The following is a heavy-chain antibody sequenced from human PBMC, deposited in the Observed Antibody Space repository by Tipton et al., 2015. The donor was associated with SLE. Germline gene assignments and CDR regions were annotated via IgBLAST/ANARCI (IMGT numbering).Heavy chain of an antibody. CDR1: GFTFSSYA. J-gene: IGHJ4*02. Sequence: LRLSCAASGFTFSSYAMSWVRQAPGKGLEWVSAISGSGGSTYCADSVKGRFTISRDNSKNTLYLQMSSLRAEDTAVYYCVKTPRVVVVPAATFYFDYWGQGTLVTVSS. CDR2: ISGSGGST. CDR3: VKTPRVVVVPAATFYFDY. V-gene: IGHV3-23*01. D-gene: IGHD2-2*01.